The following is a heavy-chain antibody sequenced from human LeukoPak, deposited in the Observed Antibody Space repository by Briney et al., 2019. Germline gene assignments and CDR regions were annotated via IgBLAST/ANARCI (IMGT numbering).Heavy chain of an antibody. Sequence: GRSLRLSCAASGFTFSTYWMSWVRQAPGKGLEWVANIKQDGSEKYYVDSVKGRFTISRDNAKNSLFLQMNNLRAEDTAVYYCARDSGTTGEVKFDPWGQGTLVTVSS. V-gene: IGHV3-7*01. CDR3: ARDSGTTGEVKFDP. D-gene: IGHD3-10*01. CDR1: GFTFSTYW. J-gene: IGHJ5*02. CDR2: IKQDGSEK.